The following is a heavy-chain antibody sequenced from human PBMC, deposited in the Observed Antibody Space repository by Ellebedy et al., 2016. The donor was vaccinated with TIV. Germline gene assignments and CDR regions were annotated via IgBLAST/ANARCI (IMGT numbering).Heavy chain of an antibody. J-gene: IGHJ4*02. D-gene: IGHD6-13*01. CDR3: ARSRSGIPADY. CDR2: SHQSGAT. V-gene: IGHV4-38-2*02. CDR1: GYSMTSDDH. Sequence: MPGGSLRLSCTVSGYSMTSDDHWGWIRQPPGKGLEWIGNSHQSGATYYTPSLKSRVTTSVDTSKNQFSLRLTSVTAADTAVYYCARSRSGIPADYWGQGTLVTVSS.